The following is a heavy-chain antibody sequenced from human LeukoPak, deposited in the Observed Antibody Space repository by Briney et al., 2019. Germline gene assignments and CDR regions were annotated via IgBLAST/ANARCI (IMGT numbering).Heavy chain of an antibody. Sequence: PSETLSLTCTVSAGSVNSGSYYWGWIRQPPGKGLEWIGSIYYSGTTYYNPSLRSRVTISLDTSKNQFSLKVSSVIAADTAVYYCARDSLAVRHFDYWGQGFLVTASS. J-gene: IGHJ4*02. CDR2: IYYSGTT. D-gene: IGHD6-6*01. CDR3: ARDSLAVRHFDY. V-gene: IGHV4-39*07. CDR1: AGSVNSGSYY.